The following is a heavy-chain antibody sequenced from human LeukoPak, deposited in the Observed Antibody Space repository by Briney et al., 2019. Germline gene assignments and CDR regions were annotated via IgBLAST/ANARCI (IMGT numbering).Heavy chain of an antibody. D-gene: IGHD3-10*01. CDR3: ARVRWFGELDAFDI. CDR2: ISAYNGKT. J-gene: IGHJ3*02. CDR1: GYTFTSYG. V-gene: IGHV1-18*01. Sequence: ASVKLSCKGSGYTFTSYGISWVRQAPGQGLGRVVGISAYNGKTNYAQKFQGRVTMTRDSSISTAYMELSRLRSDATAVYYCARVRWFGELDAFDIWGQGTMVTASS.